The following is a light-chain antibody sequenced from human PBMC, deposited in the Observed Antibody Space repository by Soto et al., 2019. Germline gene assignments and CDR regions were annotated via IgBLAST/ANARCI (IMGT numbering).Light chain of an antibody. Sequence: EIVLTQAPGTLSLSPGERATLSCRASQSVSSSYLAWYQQKPGQAPRLLIYGASSRSTGIPDRFSGSGSVTDFTLTISRLEPEDFAVYYGQHYGSSLWTFGQGPKVEIK. CDR3: QHYGSSLWT. CDR1: QSVSSSY. CDR2: GAS. J-gene: IGKJ1*01. V-gene: IGKV3-20*01.